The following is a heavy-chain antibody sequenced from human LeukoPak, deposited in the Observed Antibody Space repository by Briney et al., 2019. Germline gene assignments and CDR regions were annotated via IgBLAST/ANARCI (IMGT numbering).Heavy chain of an antibody. CDR3: AREDYDSSGYYYWRGYYFDY. CDR2: ISSSGSTI. D-gene: IGHD3-22*01. Sequence: KTGGSLRLSCAASGFTFSDYYMSWIRQAPGKGLEWVSYISSSGSTIYYADSVKGRFTISRDNAKNSLYLQMNGLRAEDTAVYYCAREDYDSSGYYYWRGYYFDYWGQGTLVTVSS. V-gene: IGHV3-11*01. CDR1: GFTFSDYY. J-gene: IGHJ4*02.